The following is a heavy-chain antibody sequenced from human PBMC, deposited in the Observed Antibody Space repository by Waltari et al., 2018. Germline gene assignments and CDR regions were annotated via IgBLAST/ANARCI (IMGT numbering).Heavy chain of an antibody. Sequence: QVQLQESGPGLVTPSQTLSLTCTVSGGSIRRGAYYWSWIRQPLVNVLDWIGYIHYSGSNYYNPSLKSRVTISVDTSKNQFSLKLSSVTAADTAVYYCARSITMVQGVLGYFDYWGQGTLVTVSS. CDR1: GGSIRRGAYY. V-gene: IGHV4-30-4*08. J-gene: IGHJ4*02. D-gene: IGHD3-10*01. CDR2: IHYSGSN. CDR3: ARSITMVQGVLGYFDY.